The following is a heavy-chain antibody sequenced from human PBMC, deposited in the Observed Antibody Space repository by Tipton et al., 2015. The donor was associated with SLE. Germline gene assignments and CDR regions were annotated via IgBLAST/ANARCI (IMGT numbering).Heavy chain of an antibody. CDR3: ARLSPLTIFGLITGRDAFDI. Sequence: TLSLTCTVSGGSISSYYWTWIRQPPGKGLEWIGDVHKSGTTNYNPSLKSRVTISLGTSTNQFSLRLSSVTAADTAVYFCARLSPLTIFGLITGRDAFDIWGQGTMVTVSS. CDR1: GGSISSYY. D-gene: IGHD3/OR15-3a*01. V-gene: IGHV4-59*01. CDR2: VHKSGTT. J-gene: IGHJ3*02.